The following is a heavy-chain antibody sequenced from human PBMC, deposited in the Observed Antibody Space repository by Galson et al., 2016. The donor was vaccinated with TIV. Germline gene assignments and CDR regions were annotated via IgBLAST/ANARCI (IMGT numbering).Heavy chain of an antibody. D-gene: IGHD2/OR15-2a*01. CDR1: KYTLTELS. V-gene: IGHV1-24*01. CDR3: ATVAWFPGLSLDN. CDR2: FDPEQGKT. Sequence: SVKVSCKVSKYTLTELSMHWVRQAPGKGLEWMGGFDPEQGKTIYAQKFQGRVTMTEDTSTETAFMELSSLRFEDTAVYYCATVAWFPGLSLDNWGQGTLVTVSS. J-gene: IGHJ4*02.